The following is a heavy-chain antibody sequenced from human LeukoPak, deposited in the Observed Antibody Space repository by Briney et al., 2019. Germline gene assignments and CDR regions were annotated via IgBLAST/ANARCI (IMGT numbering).Heavy chain of an antibody. D-gene: IGHD3-16*01. V-gene: IGHV4-4*07. J-gene: IGHJ4*02. Sequence: PSETLSLTCTVSGVSISNYYWSWIRQPTGKGLEWIGRIYDGGSANYNPSLKSRVTVSVDTSKNQFSLKLSSVTAADTAVYYCARDLRLGELDYWGQGTQVIVSP. CDR3: ARDLRLGELDY. CDR1: GVSISNYY. CDR2: IYDGGSA.